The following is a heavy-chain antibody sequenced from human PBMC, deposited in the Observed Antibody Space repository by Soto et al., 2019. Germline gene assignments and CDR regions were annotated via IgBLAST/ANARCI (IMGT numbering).Heavy chain of an antibody. V-gene: IGHV4-34*01. CDR2: INHSGST. D-gene: IGHD6-13*01. J-gene: IGHJ4*02. CDR1: GGSFSGYY. CDR3: ATGAYSSSFHTWDY. Sequence: SETLSLTCAVYGGSFSGYYWSWIRQPPGKGLEWIGEINHSGSTNYNPSLKSRVTISVDTSKNQFSLKLSSVTAADTAVYYCATGAYSSSFHTWDYWGQGTLVT.